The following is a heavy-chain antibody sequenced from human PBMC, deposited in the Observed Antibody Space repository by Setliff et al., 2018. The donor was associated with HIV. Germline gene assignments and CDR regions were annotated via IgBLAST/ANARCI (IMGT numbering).Heavy chain of an antibody. V-gene: IGHV4-39*01. CDR3: ARHSPSDY. CDR1: GGSIRSSSYQ. J-gene: IGHJ4*02. CDR2: IYYNGRT. Sequence: SETLSLTCTVSGGSIRSSSYQWGWVRQPPGKGLEWIGSIYYNGRTFYTPSLKSRVTMSIDTSQNQFSLKLSSVTAADTAVYYCARHSPSDYWGQGTLVTVSS.